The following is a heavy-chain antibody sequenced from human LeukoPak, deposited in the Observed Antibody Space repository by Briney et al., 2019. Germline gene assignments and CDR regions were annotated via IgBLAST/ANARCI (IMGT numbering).Heavy chain of an antibody. CDR1: GYTFTSYA. J-gene: IGHJ4*02. Sequence: ASVKVSCKASGYTFTSYAMHWVRQAPGQRLEWMGWINAGNGNTKYSQEFQGRVTITRDTSASTAYMELSSLRSEDMAVYYCARGARYSSAFHYWGQGTLATVSS. CDR2: INAGNGNT. D-gene: IGHD5-18*01. V-gene: IGHV1-3*03. CDR3: ARGARYSSAFHY.